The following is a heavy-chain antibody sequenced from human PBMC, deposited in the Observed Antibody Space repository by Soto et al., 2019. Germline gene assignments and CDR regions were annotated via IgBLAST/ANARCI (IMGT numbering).Heavy chain of an antibody. J-gene: IGHJ3*02. V-gene: IGHV3-23*01. CDR1: GFTFSSYA. CDR3: AKVDIVVVVAATGAFDI. Sequence: EVQLLESGGGLVQPGGSLRLSCAASGFTFSSYAMSWVRQAPGKGLEWVSAISGSGGSTYYADSVKGRFTISRDNSKHTLYLQMNSLRAEDTAVYYCAKVDIVVVVAATGAFDIWGQGTMFTVSS. D-gene: IGHD2-15*01. CDR2: ISGSGGST.